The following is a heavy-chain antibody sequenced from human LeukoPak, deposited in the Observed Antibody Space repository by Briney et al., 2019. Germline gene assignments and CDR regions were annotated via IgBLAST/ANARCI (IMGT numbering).Heavy chain of an antibody. Sequence: GRSLRLSCAASGFTFRSHGMHWVRQAPGKGLEWVTVIWYDGSNKYYADSVKGRFTISRDNSKNTLYLQMNSLRAEDTAVYYCAKDMIVLGFASDFDYWGQGTLVTVSS. D-gene: IGHD3-22*01. V-gene: IGHV3-33*06. J-gene: IGHJ4*02. CDR1: GFTFRSHG. CDR2: IWYDGSNK. CDR3: AKDMIVLGFASDFDY.